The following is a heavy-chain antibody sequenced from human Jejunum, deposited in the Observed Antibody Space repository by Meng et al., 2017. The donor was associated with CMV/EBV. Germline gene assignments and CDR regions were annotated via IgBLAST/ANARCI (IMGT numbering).Heavy chain of an antibody. CDR2: IDYKSNNI. V-gene: IGHV3-9*01. CDR1: FDDYA. J-gene: IGHJ4*02. CDR3: AKGGDTLTGYYNRRGFDY. D-gene: IGHD3-9*01. Sequence: FDDYAMHWGRQDPGKGLEWVAGIDYKSNNIGYADRVKGRFTVSRDNDKNSRFLEMNSLRAEDTAFYYCAKGGDTLTGYYNRRGFDYWGQGTLVTVSS.